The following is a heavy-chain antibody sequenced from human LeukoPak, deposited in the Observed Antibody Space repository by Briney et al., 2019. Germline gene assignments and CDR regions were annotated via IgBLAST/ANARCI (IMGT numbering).Heavy chain of an antibody. CDR3: ARAGTAMGDDY. V-gene: IGHV3-21*01. CDR2: ISSSSSYI. CDR1: GFTFSSYS. Sequence: PGGSLRLSCAASGFTFSSYSMNWVRQAPGMGLEWVSSISSSSSYIYYADSVKGRFIISRDNAKNSLYLQMNSLRAEDTAVYYCARAGTAMGDDYWGQGTLVTVSS. J-gene: IGHJ4*02. D-gene: IGHD5-18*01.